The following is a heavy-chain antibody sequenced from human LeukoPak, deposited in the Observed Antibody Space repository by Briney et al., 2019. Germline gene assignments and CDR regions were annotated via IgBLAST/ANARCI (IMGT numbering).Heavy chain of an antibody. CDR3: AKERRYSSSWYGYYYYYYMDV. V-gene: IGHV3-30*02. Sequence: PGGSLRLSCAASGFTFSSYVMHWVRQAPGKGLEWVAFIRYDGGNKYYSDSVKGRFTISRDNSKNTLYLQMNSLRAEDTAVYYCAKERRYSSSWYGYYYYYYMDVWGKGTTVTVSS. CDR1: GFTFSSYV. D-gene: IGHD6-13*01. CDR2: IRYDGGNK. J-gene: IGHJ6*03.